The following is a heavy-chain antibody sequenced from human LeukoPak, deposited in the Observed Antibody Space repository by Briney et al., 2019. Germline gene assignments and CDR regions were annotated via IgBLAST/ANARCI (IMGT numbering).Heavy chain of an antibody. V-gene: IGHV1-18*01. CDR3: ARGSYYDFWSGYSYYFDY. CDR1: GYTFTSYG. D-gene: IGHD3-3*01. Sequence: GASVKVSCKASGYTFTSYGISWVRQAPGQGLEWMGWISAYNGNTNYAQKLQGRVTMTTDTSTSTAYMELRSLRSDDTVVYYCARGSYYDFWSGYSYYFDYWGQGTLVTVSS. CDR2: ISAYNGNT. J-gene: IGHJ4*02.